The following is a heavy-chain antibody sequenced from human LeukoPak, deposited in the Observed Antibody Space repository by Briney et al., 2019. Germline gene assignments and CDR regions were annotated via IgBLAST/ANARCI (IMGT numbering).Heavy chain of an antibody. V-gene: IGHV4-4*07. D-gene: IGHD3-16*01. CDR3: ARDDLARLGEFYMDV. CDR2: IYNGVSP. Sequence: SETLSLTCSVSGESITSFYWSWVRQPAGRGLEWIGRIYNGVSPDYNPSLKSRLTMSVDTSMNQVSPKLTSVTAADTAVYYCARDDLARLGEFYMDVWGKGTTVTISS. CDR1: GESITSFY. J-gene: IGHJ6*03.